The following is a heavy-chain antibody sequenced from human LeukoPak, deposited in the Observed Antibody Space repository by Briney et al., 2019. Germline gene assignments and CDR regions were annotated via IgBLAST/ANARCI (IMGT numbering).Heavy chain of an antibody. CDR3: ARVPLDGDYEWRLGY. J-gene: IGHJ4*02. Sequence: GGSLRLSCAASGFTFSSYGMHWVRQAPGKGLEWVAFIRYDGSNKYYADSVKGRFTISRDNSKNTLYLQMNSLRAEDTAVYYCARVPLDGDYEWRLGYWGPGTLVTVSS. CDR2: IRYDGSNK. CDR1: GFTFSSYG. V-gene: IGHV3-30*02. D-gene: IGHD4-17*01.